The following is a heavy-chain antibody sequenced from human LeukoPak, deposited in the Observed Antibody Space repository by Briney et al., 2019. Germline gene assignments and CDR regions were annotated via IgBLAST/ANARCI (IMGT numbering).Heavy chain of an antibody. CDR1: GFTFDDYV. D-gene: IGHD1-26*01. V-gene: IGHV3-21*01. CDR2: ISSSSSYI. CDR3: ARDGSFTGSGSYYTDY. J-gene: IGHJ4*02. Sequence: GGSLRLSCAASGFTFDDYVMNWVRQAPGKGLEWVSSISSSSSYIYYADSVKGRFTISRDNAKNSLYLQMNSLRAEDTAVYYCARDGSFTGSGSYYTDYWGQGTLVTVSS.